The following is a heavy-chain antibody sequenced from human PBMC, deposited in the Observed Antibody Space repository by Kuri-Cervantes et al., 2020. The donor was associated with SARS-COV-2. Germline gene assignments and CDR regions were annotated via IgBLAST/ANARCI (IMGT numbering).Heavy chain of an antibody. CDR2: IYHSGST. J-gene: IGHJ5*02. Sequence: GSLRLSCAVSGYSISSGYYWGWIRQPPGKGLEWIGSIYHSGSTYYNPSLKSRVTISIDTSKNQFPLKLSSVTAADTAVYYCVKGGARITNSGVVIANCFDPWGQGTLVTVSS. D-gene: IGHD3-3*01. V-gene: IGHV4-38-2*01. CDR3: VKGGARITNSGVVIANCFDP. CDR1: GYSISSGYY.